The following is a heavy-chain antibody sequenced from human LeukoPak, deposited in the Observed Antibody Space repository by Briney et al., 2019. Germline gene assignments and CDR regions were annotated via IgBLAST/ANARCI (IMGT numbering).Heavy chain of an antibody. Sequence: ASVKVSCTASGYTFTGYYMHWVRQAPGQGLEWMGWINPNSGGTNYSQKFQGWVTMTRDTSISTAYMELSRLRSDDTAVYYCARAQSWSYGSGSYEAYYYYYGMDVWGQGTTVTVSS. V-gene: IGHV1-2*04. CDR2: INPNSGGT. J-gene: IGHJ6*02. D-gene: IGHD3-10*01. CDR1: GYTFTGYY. CDR3: ARAQSWSYGSGSYEAYYYYYGMDV.